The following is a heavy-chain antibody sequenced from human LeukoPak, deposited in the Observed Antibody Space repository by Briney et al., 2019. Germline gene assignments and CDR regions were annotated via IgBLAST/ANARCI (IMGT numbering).Heavy chain of an antibody. V-gene: IGHV1-2*02. CDR3: ARDRSRDGYNDLDY. J-gene: IGHJ4*02. CDR1: GYTFTGYY. Sequence: ASVKVSCKASGYTFTGYYVHWVRQAPGQGLEWMGWINPNSGDTNYAQGFQGRVTMTRDTSISTAYMELTRLRSDDTAVYYCARDRSRDGYNDLDYWGQGTLVTVFS. D-gene: IGHD5-24*01. CDR2: INPNSGDT.